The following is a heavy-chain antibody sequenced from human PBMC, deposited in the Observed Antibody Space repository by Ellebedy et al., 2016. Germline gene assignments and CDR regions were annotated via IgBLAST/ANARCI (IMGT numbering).Heavy chain of an antibody. D-gene: IGHD3-10*01. CDR2: IYYSGST. J-gene: IGHJ3*02. V-gene: IGHV4-61*05. CDR3: ARDRGSGSYYTDAFDI. CDR1: GGSISSSSYY. Sequence: SETLSLTXTVSGGSISSSSYYWGWIRQPPGKGLEWIGYIYYSGSTNYNPSLKSRVTISVDTSKNQFSLKLSSVTAADTAVYYCARDRGSGSYYTDAFDIWGQGTMVTVSS.